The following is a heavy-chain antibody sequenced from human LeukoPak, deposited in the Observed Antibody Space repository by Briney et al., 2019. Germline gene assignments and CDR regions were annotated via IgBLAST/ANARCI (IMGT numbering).Heavy chain of an antibody. Sequence: GGSLRLSCAASGFTFSNYWMHWVRQAPGKGLGWVARINSDVSTTNYADSVKGRFTISRDNAKNTLYLQMNSLRAADTAVYYCARLTPPFDYWGQGTLVTVSS. J-gene: IGHJ4*02. V-gene: IGHV3-74*01. CDR2: INSDVSTT. CDR3: ARLTPPFDY. D-gene: IGHD3-16*01. CDR1: GFTFSNYW.